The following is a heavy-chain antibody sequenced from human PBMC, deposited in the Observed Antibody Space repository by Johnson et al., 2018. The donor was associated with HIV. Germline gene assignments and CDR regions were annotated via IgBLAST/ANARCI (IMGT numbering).Heavy chain of an antibody. Sequence: VQLVESGGGLVKPGGSLRLSCAASGFTFSNAWMSWVRQAPGKGLEWVGRIKSKAYGGTTEYAASVKGRFTISRDDSKSIGYLQMNSLKTEDTAVYYCTRVPYYDSSGYYLRAFDIWGQGTMVTVSS. D-gene: IGHD3-22*01. CDR3: TRVPYYDSSGYYLRAFDI. V-gene: IGHV3-15*01. J-gene: IGHJ3*02. CDR2: IKSKAYGGTT. CDR1: GFTFSNAW.